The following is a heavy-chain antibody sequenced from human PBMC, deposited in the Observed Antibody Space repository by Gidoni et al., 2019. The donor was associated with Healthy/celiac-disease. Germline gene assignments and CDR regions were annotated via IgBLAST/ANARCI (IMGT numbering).Heavy chain of an antibody. Sequence: QVQLVQSGAEVKKPGSSVKVSCKASGGTFSSYAISWVRQAPGQGLEWMGGIIPIFGTANYAQKFQGRVTITADESTSTAYMELSSLRSEDTAVYYCARGSCSSTSCYIWNWFDPWGQGTLVTVSS. CDR3: ARGSCSSTSCYIWNWFDP. J-gene: IGHJ5*02. CDR2: IIPIFGTA. V-gene: IGHV1-69*01. D-gene: IGHD2-2*02. CDR1: GGTFSSYA.